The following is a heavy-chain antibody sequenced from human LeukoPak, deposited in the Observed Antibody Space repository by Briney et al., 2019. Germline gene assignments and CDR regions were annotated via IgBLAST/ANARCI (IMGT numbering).Heavy chain of an antibody. V-gene: IGHV4-59*01. CDR2: IYHSGST. CDR3: ARVYADFWSGYSSSNWFDP. D-gene: IGHD3-3*01. Sequence: TSETLSLTCTVSGGSLSTYYWSWIRQPPGKGLEWLGFIYHSGSTTYNPSLRSRVTISLDTSKNQISLNLSSVTAADTAVYYCARVYADFWSGYSSSNWFDPWGQGTLVTVSS. J-gene: IGHJ5*02. CDR1: GGSLSTYY.